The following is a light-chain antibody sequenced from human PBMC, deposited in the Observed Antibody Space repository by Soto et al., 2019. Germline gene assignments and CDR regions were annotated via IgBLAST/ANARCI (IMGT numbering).Light chain of an antibody. Sequence: QSALTQPASVSGSPGQSITISCTGTSSTVGGFNVVSWYQQHPGKAPKVIIYEGIKRPSGVSNRFSGSKSGNTASLTISGLQAEDEADYYCCSYTSSTTPLFGGGTKLTVL. V-gene: IGLV2-14*02. CDR1: SSTVGGFNV. CDR3: CSYTSSTTPL. CDR2: EGI. J-gene: IGLJ2*01.